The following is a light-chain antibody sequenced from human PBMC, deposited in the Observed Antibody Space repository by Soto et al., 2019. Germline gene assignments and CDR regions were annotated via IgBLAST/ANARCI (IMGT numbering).Light chain of an antibody. CDR2: GAS. V-gene: IGKV3-20*01. J-gene: IGKJ1*01. CDR3: QQYGSTPPT. Sequence: VLTQSPGTLSVSPGERVTVTCGASRSVTGNYLAWYQQKPGQAPRLLIYGASYRATGIPDRFSGSGSGTDFSLTISRLEPEDFAVYCCQQYGSTPPTFGQGTKVEMK. CDR1: RSVTGNY.